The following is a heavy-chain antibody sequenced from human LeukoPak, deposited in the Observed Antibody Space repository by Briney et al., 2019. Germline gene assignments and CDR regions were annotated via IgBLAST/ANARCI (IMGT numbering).Heavy chain of an antibody. J-gene: IGHJ5*02. D-gene: IGHD1-26*01. CDR2: IYYSGST. Sequence: SETLSLTCTVSGGSISSSSYYWGWIRQPPGKGLEWIGSIYYSGSTYYNPSPKSRVTIPVDTSKNQFSLKLSSVTAADTAVYYCARPSGSYSRWFDPWGQGTLVTVSS. V-gene: IGHV4-39*01. CDR1: GGSISSSSYY. CDR3: ARPSGSYSRWFDP.